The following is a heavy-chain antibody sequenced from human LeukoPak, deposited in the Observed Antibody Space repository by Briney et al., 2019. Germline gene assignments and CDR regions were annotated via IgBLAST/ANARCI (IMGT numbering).Heavy chain of an antibody. D-gene: IGHD5/OR15-5a*01. CDR1: GGSISSFY. V-gene: IGHV4-59*01. J-gene: IGHJ3*02. CDR2: ISYSETT. CDR3: ARDKGLPQAFDI. Sequence: SETLSLTCTVSGGSISSFYWSWIRQPPGKGLEYIGYISYSETTSYNPSLKSRVTISVDTSKNQFSLKLTSVTAADTAVCYCARDKGLPQAFDIWGQGTMVTVSS.